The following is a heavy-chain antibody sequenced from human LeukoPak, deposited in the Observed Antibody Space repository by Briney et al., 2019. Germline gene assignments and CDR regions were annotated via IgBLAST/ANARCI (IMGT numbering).Heavy chain of an antibody. CDR3: ARTSLNAAIEPHFDY. Sequence: PSETLSLTCTVSGGSISSHYWSWIRQPPGKGLEWIGYIYYSGSTNYNPSLKSRVTISVDTSKNQFSLKLSSVTAADTAVYYCARTSLNAAIEPHFDYWGQGTLVTVSS. V-gene: IGHV4-59*11. CDR1: GGSISSHY. D-gene: IGHD2-2*02. J-gene: IGHJ4*02. CDR2: IYYSGST.